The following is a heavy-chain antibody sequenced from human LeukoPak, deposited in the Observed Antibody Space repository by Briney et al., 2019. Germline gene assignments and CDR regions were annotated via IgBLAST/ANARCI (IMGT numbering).Heavy chain of an antibody. CDR3: ARDFRYQDSSGYYSFDY. V-gene: IGHV3-9*01. D-gene: IGHD3-22*01. J-gene: IGHJ4*02. Sequence: GGSLRLSCAASGFTFDDYAMHWVRQAPGKGLEWVSGISWNSGSIGYADSVKGRFTISRDNAKNSLYLQMNSLRAEDTAVYYCARDFRYQDSSGYYSFDYWGQGTLVTVSS. CDR2: ISWNSGSI. CDR1: GFTFDDYA.